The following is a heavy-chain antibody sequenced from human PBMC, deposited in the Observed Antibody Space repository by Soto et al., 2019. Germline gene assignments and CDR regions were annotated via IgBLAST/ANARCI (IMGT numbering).Heavy chain of an antibody. CDR2: ISYDGSNK. V-gene: IGHV3-30*18. D-gene: IGHD4-17*01. CDR3: AKGSINYGDYGWFDP. Sequence: QVQLVESGGGVVQPGRSLRLSCAASGFTFSSYGMHWVRQAPGKGLEWMALISYDGSNKYYADSVKGRFTISRDNSKNTLYLQINSLRAEDSAVYYCAKGSINYGDYGWFDPGGQGTLVIVSS. CDR1: GFTFSSYG. J-gene: IGHJ5*02.